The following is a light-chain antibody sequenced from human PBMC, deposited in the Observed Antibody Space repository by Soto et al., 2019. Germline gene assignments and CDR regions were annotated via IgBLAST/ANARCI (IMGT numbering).Light chain of an antibody. J-gene: IGKJ4*01. V-gene: IGKV3-20*01. CDR1: QSVGSNS. CDR2: AAS. CDR3: QQYGSSPLT. Sequence: EVVLTQSPATLSLSPGDRATLSCRASQSVGSNSLAWYQQKPGQAPRLLIYAASSRATGVPDRFSGSGSGTDFTLIISRLEPGDFAVYYCQQYGSSPLTFGGGTKVDIK.